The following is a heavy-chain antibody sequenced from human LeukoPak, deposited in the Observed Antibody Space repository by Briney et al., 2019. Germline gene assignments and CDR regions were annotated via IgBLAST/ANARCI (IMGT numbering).Heavy chain of an antibody. CDR1: GGSISSSSYY. Sequence: SETLSLTCTVSGGSISSSSYYWGWIRQPPGKGLEWIGSIYYSGSPYYNPSLKSRVTISVDTSKNQFSLKLSSVTAADTAVYYCARDTDIAAAGNFDYWGQGTLVTVSS. J-gene: IGHJ4*02. D-gene: IGHD6-13*01. V-gene: IGHV4-39*07. CDR2: IYYSGSP. CDR3: ARDTDIAAAGNFDY.